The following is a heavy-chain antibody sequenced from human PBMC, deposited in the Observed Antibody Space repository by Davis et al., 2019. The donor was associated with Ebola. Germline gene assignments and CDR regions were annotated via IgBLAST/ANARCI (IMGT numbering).Heavy chain of an antibody. V-gene: IGHV1-69*06. J-gene: IGHJ4*02. Sequence: SVKVSCKASGGTFSSYAISWVRQAPGQGLEWMGRIIPIFGTANYAQKFQGRVTITADKSTSTAYMELSSLRSEDTAVYYCARRESYGDYVLDYWGQGTLVTVSS. CDR1: GGTFSSYA. CDR3: ARRESYGDYVLDY. D-gene: IGHD4-17*01. CDR2: IIPIFGTA.